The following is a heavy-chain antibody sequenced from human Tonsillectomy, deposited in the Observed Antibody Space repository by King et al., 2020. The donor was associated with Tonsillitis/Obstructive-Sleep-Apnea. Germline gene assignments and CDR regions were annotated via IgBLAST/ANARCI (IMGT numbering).Heavy chain of an antibody. Sequence: QLVQSGAEVKKPGASVKVSCKASGYTFANYGISWVRQAPGQGLEWVGWISAYNGYTNYAQMLQGRVTMTTDTSTSTAYMEVTSLRSDDTAVYYCARDSMSHYYDSSGNYTFKYWGQGTLVTVSS. D-gene: IGHD3-22*01. V-gene: IGHV1-18*01. CDR1: GYTFANYG. CDR2: ISAYNGYT. CDR3: ARDSMSHYYDSSGNYTFKY. J-gene: IGHJ4*02.